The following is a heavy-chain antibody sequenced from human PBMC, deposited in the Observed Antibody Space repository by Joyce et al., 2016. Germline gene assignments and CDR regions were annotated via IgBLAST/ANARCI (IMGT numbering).Heavy chain of an antibody. V-gene: IGHV1-2*06. J-gene: IGHJ3*01. CDR2: INPRSGGA. D-gene: IGHD1-1*01. CDR3: AKVGVTLMRNAFDL. Sequence: QVPLVQSGAEMKKPGASVKVSCKASGYTFTDYYIHWVRQAPGQGLEWMGRINPRSGGANYAPKFEGRVTMARDTSTSAVTMELNTLTSSDTAVYYCAKVGVTLMRNAFDLWGQGTVISVSS. CDR1: GYTFTDYY.